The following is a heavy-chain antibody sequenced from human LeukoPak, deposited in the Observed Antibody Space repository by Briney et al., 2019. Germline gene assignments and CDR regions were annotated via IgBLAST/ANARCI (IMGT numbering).Heavy chain of an antibody. V-gene: IGHV5-51*01. J-gene: IGHJ5*02. CDR3: ATTGVSSGWPNRFDP. D-gene: IGHD6-19*01. CDR1: GYSFTSYW. Sequence: GESLEISCKGSGYSFTSYWIGWVRQMPGKGLEWMGIIYPGDSDTRYSPSFQGQVTISADKSISTAYLQWSSLKASDTAMYYCATTGVSSGWPNRFDPWGQGTLVTVSS. CDR2: IYPGDSDT.